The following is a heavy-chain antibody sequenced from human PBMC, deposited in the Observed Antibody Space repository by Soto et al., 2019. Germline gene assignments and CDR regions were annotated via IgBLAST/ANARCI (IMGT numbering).Heavy chain of an antibody. V-gene: IGHV4-59*01. D-gene: IGHD6-19*01. Sequence: PSETLSLTRTVSCGSITSAWWSWIRQSPGKGLEWIAFIHHTGITNYNPSLRSRVTISVDTSKNQCSLMLNSVTAADTAVYYCARNGWLVPNIGSYWFEPWGQGTLVTV. J-gene: IGHJ5*02. CDR2: IHHTGIT. CDR1: CGSITSAW. CDR3: ARNGWLVPNIGSYWFEP.